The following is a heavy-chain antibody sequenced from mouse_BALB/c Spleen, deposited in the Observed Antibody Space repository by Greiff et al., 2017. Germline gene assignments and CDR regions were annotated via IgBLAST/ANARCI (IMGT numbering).Heavy chain of an antibody. CDR2: ILPGSGST. Sequence: QVQLQQSGAELMKPGASVKISCKATGYTFSSYWIEWVKQRPGHGLEWIGEILPGSGSTNYNEKFKGKATFTADTSSNTAYMQLSSLTSEDSAVYYCARSGDYAPYAMDYWGQGTSVTVSS. D-gene: IGHD2-4*01. V-gene: IGHV1-9*01. J-gene: IGHJ4*01. CDR1: GYTFSSYW. CDR3: ARSGDYAPYAMDY.